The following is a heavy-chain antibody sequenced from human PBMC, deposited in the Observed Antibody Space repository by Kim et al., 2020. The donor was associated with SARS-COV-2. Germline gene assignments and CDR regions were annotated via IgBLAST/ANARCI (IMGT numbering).Heavy chain of an antibody. Sequence: GGSLRLSCAASGFTFSSYGMHWVRQAPGKGLEWVAVISYDGSNKYYADSVKGRFTISRDNSKNTLYLQMNSLRAEDTAVYYCAKDREYSSSSVGYWGQGTLVTVSS. V-gene: IGHV3-30*18. CDR1: GFTFSSYG. CDR2: ISYDGSNK. CDR3: AKDREYSSSSVGY. J-gene: IGHJ4*02. D-gene: IGHD6-6*01.